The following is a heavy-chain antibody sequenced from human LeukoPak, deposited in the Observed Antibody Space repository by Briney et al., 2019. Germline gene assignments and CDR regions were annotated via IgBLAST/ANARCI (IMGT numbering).Heavy chain of an antibody. CDR3: ARESGVGATFDY. CDR2: IIPILGIA. V-gene: IGHV1-69*04. D-gene: IGHD1-26*01. J-gene: IGHJ4*02. Sequence: GASVKVSCKASGGTFSSYTISWVRQAPGQGLEWMGRIIPILGIANYAQKFQGRVTITADKSTSTAYMELSSLRSEDTAVYYCARESGVGATFDYWGQGTLVTVSS. CDR1: GGTFSSYT.